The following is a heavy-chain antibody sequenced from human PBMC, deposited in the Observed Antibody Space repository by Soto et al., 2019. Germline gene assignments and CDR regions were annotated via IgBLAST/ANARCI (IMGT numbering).Heavy chain of an antibody. J-gene: IGHJ5*02. D-gene: IGHD6-19*01. CDR3: ARIRIAVAGGWFDP. V-gene: IGHV1-3*01. Sequence: ASVKVSCKASGYTFTSYAMHWVRQAPGQRLEWMGWINAGNGNTKYLQKFQGRVTITRDTSASTAYMELSSLRSEDTAVYYCARIRIAVAGGWFDPWGQGTLVTVSS. CDR1: GYTFTSYA. CDR2: INAGNGNT.